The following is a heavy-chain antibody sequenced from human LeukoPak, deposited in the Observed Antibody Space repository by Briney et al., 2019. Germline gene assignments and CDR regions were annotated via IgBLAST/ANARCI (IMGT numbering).Heavy chain of an antibody. D-gene: IGHD3-22*01. CDR3: AKRYYYDNSGLWDS. CDR2: ITSSGGST. J-gene: IGHJ4*02. CDR1: GFTFSSYA. Sequence: GGSLRLSCVASGFTFSSYAMSWVRQAPGKGLEWVSAITSSGGSTYYVDSVKGRFTISRDNSKNTLYLQVNSLRAEDTAVYYCAKRYYYDNSGLWDSWGQGTLVTVSS. V-gene: IGHV3-23*01.